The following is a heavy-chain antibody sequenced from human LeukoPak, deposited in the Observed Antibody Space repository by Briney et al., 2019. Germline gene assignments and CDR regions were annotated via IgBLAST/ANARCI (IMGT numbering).Heavy chain of an antibody. CDR2: LSGSGGAT. D-gene: IGHD5-18*01. V-gene: IGHV3-23*01. CDR3: AKDRSYGFDY. J-gene: IGHJ4*02. CDR1: GFTFSIYA. Sequence: TGGSLRLSCAASGFTFSIYAMSWVRQIPGKGLEWVSALSGSGGATYYAGSVKGRFTISRDNSKNTVYLQMDSLRAEDTAVYYCAKDRSYGFDYWGQGTLVTVSS.